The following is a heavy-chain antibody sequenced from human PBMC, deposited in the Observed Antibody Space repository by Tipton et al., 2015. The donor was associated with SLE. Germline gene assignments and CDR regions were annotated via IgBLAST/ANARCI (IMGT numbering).Heavy chain of an antibody. V-gene: IGHV4-31*03. CDR3: ARGSDIVLMVDPVRGGAFDI. CDR2: IYYSGTT. J-gene: IGHJ3*02. D-gene: IGHD2-8*01. Sequence: TLSLTCTVSGASIITGSYYLSWIRQHPGQGLEWIGNIYYSGTTHDNPSLKSRLTLSVDKSKNQFSLKLTSVTAADTAIYYCARGSDIVLMVDPVRGGAFDIWGQGTVVTVSS. CDR1: GASIITGSYY.